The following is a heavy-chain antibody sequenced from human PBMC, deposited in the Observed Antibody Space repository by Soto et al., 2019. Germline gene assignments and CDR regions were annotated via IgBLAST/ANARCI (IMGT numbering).Heavy chain of an antibody. J-gene: IGHJ3*02. D-gene: IGHD3-3*01. CDR3: ARALRAVTFFWAFDT. CDR2: INHSGST. Sequence: QVQLQQWGAGLLKPSETLSLTCAVYGGSFSGHXXXXIRQPPGKGLEWIGEINHSGSTNYNPSLKSRVTISVDKSKNQFSLKLSSVTAADTAMYYCARALRAVTFFWAFDTWGQGTMVTVSS. V-gene: IGHV4-34*01. CDR1: GGSFSGHX.